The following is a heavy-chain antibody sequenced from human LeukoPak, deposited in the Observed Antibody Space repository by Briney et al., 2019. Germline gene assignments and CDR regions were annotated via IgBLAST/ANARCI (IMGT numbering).Heavy chain of an antibody. V-gene: IGHV1-69*05. D-gene: IGHD3-9*01. CDR2: IIPIFGTA. CDR1: GGTFSSYA. J-gene: IGHJ5*02. CDR3: ARGSGIFSYYDILTGSGWFDP. Sequence: GASVKVSCKASGGTFSSYAISWVRQAPGQGLEWMGGIIPIFGTANYAQKFQGRVTITTDESTSTAYMELSSLRSEDTAVYYCARGSGIFSYYDILTGSGWFDPWGQGTLVTVSS.